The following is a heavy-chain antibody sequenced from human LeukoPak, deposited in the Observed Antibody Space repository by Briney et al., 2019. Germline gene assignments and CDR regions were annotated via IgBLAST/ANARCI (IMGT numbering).Heavy chain of an antibody. V-gene: IGHV1-18*01. CDR1: GYTFTSYG. D-gene: IGHD2-2*01. CDR3: AREVFGVVPVPMDV. CDR2: ISAYNGNT. J-gene: IGHJ6*03. Sequence: ASVKVSCKVSGYTFTSYGISWVRQAPGQGLEWMGWISAYNGNTNYAQKLQGRVTMTTDTSTSTAYMELRSLRSDDTAVYYCAREVFGVVPVPMDVWGKGTTVTVSS.